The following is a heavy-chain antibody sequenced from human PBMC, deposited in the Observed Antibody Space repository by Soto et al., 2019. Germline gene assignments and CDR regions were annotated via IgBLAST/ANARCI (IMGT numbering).Heavy chain of an antibody. J-gene: IGHJ6*02. D-gene: IGHD6-6*01. V-gene: IGHV1-46*01. Sequence: ASVKVSCKASGYTFTSYYMHWVRQAPGLGLEWMGIINPSGGSTSYAQKFQGRVTMTRDTSTSTVYMELSSLRSEDTAVYYCARDLGDLAARPNYYYYYGVDVWGQGTTVTVSS. CDR2: INPSGGST. CDR3: ARDLGDLAARPNYYYYYGVDV. CDR1: GYTFTSYY.